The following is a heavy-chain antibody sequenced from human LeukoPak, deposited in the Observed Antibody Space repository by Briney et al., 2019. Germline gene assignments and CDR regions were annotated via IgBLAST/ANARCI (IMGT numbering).Heavy chain of an antibody. CDR3: ARRWGSSGKIDY. V-gene: IGHV1-18*01. D-gene: IGHD3-22*01. Sequence: VASVKVSCKASGGTFSSYAISWVRQAPGQGLEWMGWISAYNGNTNYAQKLQGRVTMTTDTSASTAYMELSSLRSEDTAVYYCARRWGSSGKIDYWGQGTLVTVSS. CDR1: GGTFSSYA. CDR2: ISAYNGNT. J-gene: IGHJ4*02.